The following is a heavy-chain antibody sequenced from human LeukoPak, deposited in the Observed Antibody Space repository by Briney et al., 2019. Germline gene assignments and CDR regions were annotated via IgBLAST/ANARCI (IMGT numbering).Heavy chain of an antibody. D-gene: IGHD1-26*01. CDR3: ARDLFRVGATTATNDY. V-gene: IGHV1-18*01. Sequence: ASVKVSCKASGYTFTSYGISWVRQAPGQGLEWMGWISAYNGNTNYAQKLQGRVTMTTDTSTSTAYMGLRSLRSDDTAVYYCARDLFRVGATTATNDYWGQGTLVTVSS. CDR2: ISAYNGNT. CDR1: GYTFTSYG. J-gene: IGHJ4*02.